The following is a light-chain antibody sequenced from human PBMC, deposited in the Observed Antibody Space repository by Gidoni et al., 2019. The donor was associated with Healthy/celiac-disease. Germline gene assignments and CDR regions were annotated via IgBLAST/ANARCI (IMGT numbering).Light chain of an antibody. CDR1: SSDVGSYNL. J-gene: IGLJ1*01. V-gene: IGLV2-23*01. CDR2: EGS. CDR3: CSYAGSSPYV. Sequence: QSALTPPASVSGSPGPSITISCTGTSSDVGSYNLVSWYQQHPGKAPKRMIYEGSKRPSGVSNRFSGSKSGNTASLTISGLQAEDEADYYCCSYAGSSPYVFGTGTKVTVL.